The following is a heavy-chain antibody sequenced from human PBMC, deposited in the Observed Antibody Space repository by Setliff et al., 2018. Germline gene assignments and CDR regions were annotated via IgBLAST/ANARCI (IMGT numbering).Heavy chain of an antibody. D-gene: IGHD2-2*01. CDR1: GVSVNSLTW. CDR3: TRGGERYHTAN. CDR2: IYHDGNPKFNPSV. Sequence: SETLSLTCAVSGVSVNSLTWWSWVRQTPGKGLEWIGFIYHDGNPKFNPSVNYNPSLKSRITMSIDKSKNQFSLNLRSVTAADTAVYYCTRGGERYHTANWGQGALVTVSS. V-gene: IGHV4-4*02. J-gene: IGHJ4*02.